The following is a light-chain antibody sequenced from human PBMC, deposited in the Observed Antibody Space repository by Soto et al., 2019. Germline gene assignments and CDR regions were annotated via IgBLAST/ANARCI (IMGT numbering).Light chain of an antibody. Sequence: DIVMTQSPDSLAVSLGERATINCKSSQSVLYSSNNKNYLAWYQQKPGQPPKLLIYWASTRESGVPDRFSGSGSGTDFTLTICSLQAEDVAVYYCHQYYSTPFTFGPGAKVDIK. CDR3: HQYYSTPFT. CDR1: QSVLYSSNNKNY. V-gene: IGKV4-1*01. J-gene: IGKJ3*01. CDR2: WAS.